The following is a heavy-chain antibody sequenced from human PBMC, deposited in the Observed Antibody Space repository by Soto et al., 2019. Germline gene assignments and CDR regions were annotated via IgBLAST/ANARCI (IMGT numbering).Heavy chain of an antibody. CDR3: ARLGYSYELDYFDY. Sequence: QLQLQESGPGLVKPSETLSLTCTVSGGSIISSSYYWGWIRQPPGKGLEWIGSIYYSGSTYYNPSLKSRVTISVDTSKNQFSLKLSSVTAADRAVYYCARLGYSYELDYFDYWGQGTLVTVSS. CDR1: GGSIISSSYY. CDR2: IYYSGST. V-gene: IGHV4-39*01. D-gene: IGHD5-18*01. J-gene: IGHJ4*02.